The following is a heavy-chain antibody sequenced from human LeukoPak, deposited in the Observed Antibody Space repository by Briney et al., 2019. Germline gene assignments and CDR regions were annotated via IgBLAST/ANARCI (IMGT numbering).Heavy chain of an antibody. V-gene: IGHV4-59*01. D-gene: IGHD2-2*01. J-gene: IGHJ4*02. CDR3: ALGDCSSTGCYVFDY. CDR1: GGYISSYY. Sequence: SETLSLTCTVSGGYISSYYWSWIRQPPGKGLEWIGYIFNSGSTNYNPSLKSRVTISVDTSKNQFSLKLSSVTAADTAVYFCALGDCSSTGCYVFDYWGQGTLVTVSS. CDR2: IFNSGST.